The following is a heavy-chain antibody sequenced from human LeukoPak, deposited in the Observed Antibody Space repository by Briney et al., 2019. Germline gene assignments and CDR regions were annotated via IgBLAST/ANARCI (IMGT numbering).Heavy chain of an antibody. V-gene: IGHV4-34*01. D-gene: IGHD2-21*02. CDR2: INHSGST. CDR1: GGSFSGYY. CDR3: ARGQPNIVVVTAIPDYFDY. J-gene: IGHJ4*02. Sequence: SETLSLTCAVYGGSFSGYYWSWIRQPPGKGLEWIGEINHSGSTNYNPSLKSRVTISVDTSKNQFSLKLSSVTAADTTVYYCARGQPNIVVVTAIPDYFDYWGQGTLVTVSS.